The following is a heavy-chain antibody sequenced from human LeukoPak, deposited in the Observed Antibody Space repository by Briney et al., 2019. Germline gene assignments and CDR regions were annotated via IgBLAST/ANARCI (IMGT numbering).Heavy chain of an antibody. CDR2: IIPIFGTA. CDR1: GGTFSSYA. D-gene: IGHD3-22*01. Sequence: SVKVSCKASGGTFSSYAISWVRQAPGQGLEWMGGIIPIFGTANYAQKFQGRVTITADKSTSTASMELSSLRSEDTAVYYCASQTGYYYDSSGYYYAYNWFDPWGQGTLVTVSS. J-gene: IGHJ5*02. CDR3: ASQTGYYYDSSGYYYAYNWFDP. V-gene: IGHV1-69*06.